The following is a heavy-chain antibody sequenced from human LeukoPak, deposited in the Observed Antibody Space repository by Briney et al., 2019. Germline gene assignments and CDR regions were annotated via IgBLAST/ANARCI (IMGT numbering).Heavy chain of an antibody. CDR3: ARVGMTKPPTGWFDP. D-gene: IGHD4-17*01. CDR2: IYPGESIYASENT. V-gene: IGHV4-4*07. J-gene: IGHJ5*02. CDR1: GVSISAYY. Sequence: SETLSLTCSVPGVSISAYYWSWIRQPAGKGLEWIGRIYPGESIYASENTNYNPSLKSRVTISVDTSKNQFSLKLSSVTAADTAVYYCARVGMTKPPTGWFDPWGQGTLVTVSS.